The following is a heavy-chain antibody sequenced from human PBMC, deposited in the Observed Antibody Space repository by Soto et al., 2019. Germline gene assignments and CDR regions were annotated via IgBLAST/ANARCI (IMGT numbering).Heavy chain of an antibody. Sequence: GGSLRLSCAASGFTFSSYGMHWVRQAPGKGLEWVAVIWYDGSNKYYADSVKGRFTISRDNSKNTLYLQMNSLRAEDTAVYYCARDRALFGVVLDVWGQGTTVTVSS. D-gene: IGHD3-3*01. V-gene: IGHV3-33*01. CDR2: IWYDGSNK. CDR3: ARDRALFGVVLDV. J-gene: IGHJ6*02. CDR1: GFTFSSYG.